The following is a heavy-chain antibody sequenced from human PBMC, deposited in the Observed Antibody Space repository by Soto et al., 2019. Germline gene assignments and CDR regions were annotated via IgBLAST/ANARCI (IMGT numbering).Heavy chain of an antibody. CDR2: IYWDDDK. J-gene: IGHJ3*02. V-gene: IGHV2-5*02. CDR1: GFSLSTSGVG. Sequence: QITLKESGPTLVKPTQTLTLTCTFSGFSLSTSGVGVGWIRQPPGKALEWLALIYWDDDKRYSPSLKSRLTITKDTSKNQVVLTMTNMDPVDTATYYCAQTADSEGYCSSTSCPTDAFDIWGQGTMVTVSS. D-gene: IGHD2-2*01. CDR3: AQTADSEGYCSSTSCPTDAFDI.